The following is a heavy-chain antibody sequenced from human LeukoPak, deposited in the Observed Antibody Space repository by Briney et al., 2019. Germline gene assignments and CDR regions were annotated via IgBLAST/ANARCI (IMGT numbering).Heavy chain of an antibody. CDR2: VYYSGST. CDR1: DCSIGTYS. D-gene: IGHD1-1*01. CDR3: ARTTHLWFDP. J-gene: IGHJ5*02. Sequence: SETLSFTLPAPDCSIGTYSWTCIRQPPGKGLEWIGYVYYSGSTNYNPSLKSRVTISVDTSKNQFSLNLSSVTAADTAVYYCARTTHLWFDPWGQGTLVTVSS. V-gene: IGHV4-59*01.